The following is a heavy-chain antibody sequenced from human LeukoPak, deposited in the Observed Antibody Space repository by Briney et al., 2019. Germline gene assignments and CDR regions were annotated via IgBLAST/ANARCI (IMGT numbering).Heavy chain of an antibody. D-gene: IGHD4-17*01. V-gene: IGHV4-30-2*01. CDR1: GGSISSGGYS. CDR2: IYHSGST. Sequence: SQTLSLTCAVSGGSISSGGYSWSWIRQPPGKGLEWIGYIYHSGSTYYNPSLKSRVTISVDRSKNQFSLKLSSVTAADTAVYYCASGGPHDYGGYGPLDYWGQGTLVTVSS. J-gene: IGHJ4*02. CDR3: ASGGPHDYGGYGPLDY.